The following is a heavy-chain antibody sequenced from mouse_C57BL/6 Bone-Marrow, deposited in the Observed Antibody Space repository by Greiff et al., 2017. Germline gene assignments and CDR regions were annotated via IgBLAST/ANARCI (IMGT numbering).Heavy chain of an antibody. CDR1: GFNIKNTY. CDR3: ASPSDYGRIQFAY. J-gene: IGHJ3*01. V-gene: IGHV14-3*01. Sequence: EVTLQESVAELVRPGASVTLSCTASGFNIKNTYMHWVKQRPEQGLEWIGRIDPANGNTKYAPKFQGKATITADTSYNTAYLQRNSLTTEDTAIYYGASPSDYGRIQFAYGCQGTLVTVSA. D-gene: IGHD1-1*01. CDR2: IDPANGNT.